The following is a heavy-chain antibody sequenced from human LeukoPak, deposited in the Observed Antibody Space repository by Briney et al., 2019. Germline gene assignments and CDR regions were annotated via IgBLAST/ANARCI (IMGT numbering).Heavy chain of an antibody. Sequence: GGSLRLSCAASGFTFSSYAMSWVRQAPGKGLEWVSYISSSGSTIYYADSVKGRFTISRDNAKNSLYLQMNSLRAEDTAVYYCARALYSGSYLGYWGQGTLVTVSS. CDR3: ARALYSGSYLGY. D-gene: IGHD1-26*01. J-gene: IGHJ4*02. CDR2: ISSSGSTI. CDR1: GFTFSSYA. V-gene: IGHV3-48*04.